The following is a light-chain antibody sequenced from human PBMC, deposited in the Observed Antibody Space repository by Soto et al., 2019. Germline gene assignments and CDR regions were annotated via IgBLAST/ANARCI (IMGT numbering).Light chain of an antibody. CDR3: QQNNSCPLT. V-gene: IGKV3-15*01. CDR2: GAS. CDR1: QSVSNH. Sequence: EIVVPQSPSTLSVSQRERATLSCRASQSVSNHLTWYQQKPGRAPKLLIYGASTRPTGIPARFSGSGSGTDFTLTISSLQPEDFAIYYCQQNNSCPLTFGQGTRLEIK. J-gene: IGKJ5*01.